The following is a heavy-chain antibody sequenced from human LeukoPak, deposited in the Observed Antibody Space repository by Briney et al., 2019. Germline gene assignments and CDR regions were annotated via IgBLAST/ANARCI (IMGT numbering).Heavy chain of an antibody. CDR2: ISGSGDNT. CDR3: AKIHDILTGPNYFDY. Sequence: GGSLRLSCAASGFTFSSYAMSWVRQAPGKGLEWVSGISGSGDNTYYADSVKGRFTISRDNSKNTLYVQVNSLRAEDTAVYYCAKIHDILTGPNYFDYWGQGTLVTVSS. J-gene: IGHJ4*02. CDR1: GFTFSSYA. V-gene: IGHV3-23*01. D-gene: IGHD3-9*01.